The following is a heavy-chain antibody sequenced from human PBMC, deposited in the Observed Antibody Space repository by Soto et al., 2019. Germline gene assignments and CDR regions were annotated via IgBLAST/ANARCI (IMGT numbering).Heavy chain of an antibody. CDR2: TYYRSQWYN. J-gene: IGHJ5*02. V-gene: IGHV6-1*01. CDR3: ARLDFRSGYYGGRFDP. Sequence: PSQTLSLTCAISGDSVSSNSAAWNWIRQSPSRGLEWLGRTYYRSQWYNDYAPSVKSRITINPDTSKNHFSLQLNSVTPEDTAVYYCARLDFRSGYYGGRFDPWGQGTLVTVSS. D-gene: IGHD3-3*01. CDR1: GDSVSSNSAA.